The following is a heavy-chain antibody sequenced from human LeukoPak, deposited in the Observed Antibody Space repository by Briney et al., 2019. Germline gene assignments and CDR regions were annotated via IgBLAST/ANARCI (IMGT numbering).Heavy chain of an antibody. CDR3: ARTYYDFWSGYYTFDYYYYMDV. Sequence: ALVKVSCKASGYTFTSYDINWVRQATGQGLEWMGWMNPNSGNTGYAQKFQGRVTMTRNTSISTAYMELSSLRSEDTAVYYCARTYYDFWSGYYTFDYYYYMDVWGKGTTVTVSS. V-gene: IGHV1-8*01. J-gene: IGHJ6*03. CDR2: MNPNSGNT. CDR1: GYTFTSYD. D-gene: IGHD3-3*01.